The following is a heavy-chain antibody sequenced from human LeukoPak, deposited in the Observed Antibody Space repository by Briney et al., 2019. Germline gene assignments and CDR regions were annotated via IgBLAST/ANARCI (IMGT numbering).Heavy chain of an antibody. J-gene: IGHJ3*01. CDR3: ARSPISYYYDSSGGHDAFDV. Sequence: GESLKISCKGSGYSFTNYWIAWVRQMPGKGLEWMGIIYPGDSDTRYSPSFQGQVTISGDKSINTAYLQWSSLKASDTAMYYCARSPISYYYDSSGGHDAFDVWGQGTMVTVSS. V-gene: IGHV5-51*01. D-gene: IGHD3-22*01. CDR1: GYSFTNYW. CDR2: IYPGDSDT.